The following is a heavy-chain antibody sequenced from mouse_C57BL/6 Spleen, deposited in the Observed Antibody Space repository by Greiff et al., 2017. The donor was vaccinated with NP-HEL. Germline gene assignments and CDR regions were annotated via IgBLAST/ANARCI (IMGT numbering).Heavy chain of an antibody. D-gene: IGHD1-1*01. J-gene: IGHJ2*01. V-gene: IGHV5-9-1*02. CDR1: GFTFSSYA. CDR2: ISSGGDYI. CDR3: TTFGSSYGDY. Sequence: EVKLMESGEGLVKPGGSLKLSCAASGFTFSSYAMSWVRQTPEKRLEWVAYISSGGDYIYYADTVKGRFTISRDNARNTLYLQMSSLKSEDTAMYYCTTFGSSYGDYWGQGTTLTVSS.